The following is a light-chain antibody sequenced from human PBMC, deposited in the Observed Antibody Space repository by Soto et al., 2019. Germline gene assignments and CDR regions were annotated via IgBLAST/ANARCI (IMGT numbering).Light chain of an antibody. V-gene: IGKV1-12*01. J-gene: IGKJ5*01. CDR3: QQTDSFPIT. Sequence: DIQITQSPSTLSASVGDRVTITCRASQDIITWLAWYQQKPGKAPNLLIYTASNLQSGVPSRFSGSGSGTHFTLTISSLQPEDFGTYYCQQTDSFPITFGQGTRLEIK. CDR2: TAS. CDR1: QDIITW.